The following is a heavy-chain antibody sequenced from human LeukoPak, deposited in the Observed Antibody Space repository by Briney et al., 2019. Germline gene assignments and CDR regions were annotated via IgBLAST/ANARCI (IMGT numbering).Heavy chain of an antibody. Sequence: ASVKVSCKASGYTFTGYYMHWVRQAPGQGLEWMGIINPSGGSTSYAQKFQGRVTMTRDMSTSTVYMELSSLRSEDTAVYYCARDSGGTGTNNWFDPWGQGTLVTVSS. J-gene: IGHJ5*02. D-gene: IGHD1-1*01. CDR3: ARDSGGTGTNNWFDP. CDR1: GYTFTGYY. V-gene: IGHV1-46*01. CDR2: INPSGGST.